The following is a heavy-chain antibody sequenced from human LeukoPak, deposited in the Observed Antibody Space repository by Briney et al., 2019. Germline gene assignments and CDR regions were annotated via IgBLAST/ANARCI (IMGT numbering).Heavy chain of an antibody. D-gene: IGHD6-19*01. CDR2: MISTSSYK. Sequence: GGSLRLSCAPSGFTLCVYYMRWMPAAREGGGVCGSYMISTSSYKNDAESVKGRFTISRDNAKNSLYLKLNSLRVEDTAVYYCARPKRGWASHWYFELWGRGTLVTVSS. CDR1: GFTLCVYY. V-gene: IGHV3-11*03. J-gene: IGHJ2*01. CDR3: ARPKRGWASHWYFEL.